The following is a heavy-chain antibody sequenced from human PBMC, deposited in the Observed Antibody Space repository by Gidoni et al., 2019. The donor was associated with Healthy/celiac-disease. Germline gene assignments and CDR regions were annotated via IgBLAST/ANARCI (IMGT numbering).Heavy chain of an antibody. V-gene: IGHV3-30*01. CDR3: ARDLSGYSSGGLDY. Sequence: QVQLVESGGGVVQPGRSLRLSCAASGFTFSSYAMHWVRQAPGKGLEWVAVISYDGSNKYYADSVKGRFTISRDNSKNTLYLQMNSLRAEDTAVYYCARDLSGYSSGGLDYWGQGTLVTVSS. D-gene: IGHD6-19*01. CDR1: GFTFSSYA. CDR2: ISYDGSNK. J-gene: IGHJ4*02.